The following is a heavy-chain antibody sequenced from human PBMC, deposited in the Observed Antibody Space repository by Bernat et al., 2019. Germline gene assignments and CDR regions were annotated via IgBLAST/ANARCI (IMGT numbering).Heavy chain of an antibody. Sequence: QVQLVQSGAEVKKPGASVKVSCKASGYTFTDYYMHWVRQAPGQGLEWMGRINPNSGGTNYAQNFQGRVTRTGDASIGTAYMERSRLTSDDTGVYYGARNASRYSGYTEWVDDYRDQGTLVTDS. CDR2: INPNSGGT. V-gene: IGHV1-2*01. J-gene: IGHJ4*02. D-gene: IGHD5-12*01. CDR1: GYTFTDYY. CDR3: ARNASRYSGYTEWVDDY.